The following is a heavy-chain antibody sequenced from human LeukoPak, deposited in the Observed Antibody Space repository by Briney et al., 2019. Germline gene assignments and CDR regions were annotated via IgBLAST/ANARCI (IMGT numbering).Heavy chain of an antibody. CDR2: IYYSAST. Sequence: PSEXLSLTCTVSGGSISSSTYYWGWIRQPPGKGLEWICSIYYSASTYYNPSLKSRVTISVDTSKNQFSLKLRSVTAADTAVYNCARGKEYIDYWGQGTLVTVSS. V-gene: IGHV4-39*01. D-gene: IGHD6-6*01. J-gene: IGHJ4*02. CDR3: ARGKEYIDY. CDR1: GGSISSSTYY.